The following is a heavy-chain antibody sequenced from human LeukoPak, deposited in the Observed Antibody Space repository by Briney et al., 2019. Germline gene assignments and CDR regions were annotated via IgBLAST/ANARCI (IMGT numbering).Heavy chain of an antibody. D-gene: IGHD6-13*01. CDR2: INTDGSTT. Sequence: GGSLRLSCAASGFTFSSYWMHWVRQTPGKGLVWVSRINTDGSTTNYADSVKGRFTISRDNAKNTLYLQMNSLRAEDTAVYYCARDQVEAAAGVSDLWGRGTLVTVSS. CDR3: ARDQVEAAAGVSDL. V-gene: IGHV3-74*01. CDR1: GFTFSSYW. J-gene: IGHJ2*01.